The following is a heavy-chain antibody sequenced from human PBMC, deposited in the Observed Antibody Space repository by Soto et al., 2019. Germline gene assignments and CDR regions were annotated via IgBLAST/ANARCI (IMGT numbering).Heavy chain of an antibody. CDR3: ARFLRGSGTHDY. D-gene: IGHD1-1*01. CDR1: GGSVSSGSYY. Sequence: QVQLQESGPGLVKPSETLSLTCTVSGGSVSSGSYYWSWIRQPPGKGLEWIGYIYYSGSTNYNPSLKGRVTISVDPSKNQFSLKLSSVTAADTAVYYCARFLRGSGTHDYWGQGTLVTVSS. J-gene: IGHJ4*02. V-gene: IGHV4-61*01. CDR2: IYYSGST.